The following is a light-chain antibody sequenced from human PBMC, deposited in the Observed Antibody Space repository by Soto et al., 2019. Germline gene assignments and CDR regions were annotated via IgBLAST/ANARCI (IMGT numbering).Light chain of an antibody. CDR1: SSEIGLYNR. Sequence: QSALTQPPSVSGSPGQSLTISCSGTSSEIGLYNRVSWYQQSPGTAPKLMIYDVSNRPSGVPDRFSVSRSGNTASLTISGLQPEDEADYYCCSYTNDNTYVFGTGTKVTVL. CDR2: DVS. J-gene: IGLJ1*01. CDR3: CSYTNDNTYV. V-gene: IGLV2-18*02.